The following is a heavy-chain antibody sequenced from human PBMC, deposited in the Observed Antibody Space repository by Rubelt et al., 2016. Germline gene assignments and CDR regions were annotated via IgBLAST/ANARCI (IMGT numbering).Heavy chain of an antibody. CDR3: ARDSSASGSQNSWFDP. CDR2: IYFNEKT. J-gene: IGHJ5*02. D-gene: IGHD3-10*01. Sequence: QLQLQESGPGLVKPSETLSLTCTVSGGSISSSPYYWGWIRQPPGKGLEWIGSIYFNEKTYYNTSLTSRVTVSVDTSKNQFSLKLNYVTATDTAGYYCARDSSASGSQNSWFDPWGQGTLVTVSS. CDR1: GGSISSSPYY. V-gene: IGHV4-39*02.